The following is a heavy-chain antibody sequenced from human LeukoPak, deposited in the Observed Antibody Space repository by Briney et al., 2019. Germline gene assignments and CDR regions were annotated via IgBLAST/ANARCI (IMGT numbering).Heavy chain of an antibody. D-gene: IGHD2-15*01. CDR1: GFTFSSYS. CDR3: ARDKCGGSCYSWGMDV. Sequence: GGSLRLSCAASGFTFSSYSMNWVRQAPGKGLEWVSYISSSSSTIYYADSVKGRFTISRDNAKNSLYLQMNSLRAEDTAVYYCARDKCGGSCYSWGMDVWGQGTTVTVSS. J-gene: IGHJ6*02. CDR2: ISSSSSTI. V-gene: IGHV3-48*04.